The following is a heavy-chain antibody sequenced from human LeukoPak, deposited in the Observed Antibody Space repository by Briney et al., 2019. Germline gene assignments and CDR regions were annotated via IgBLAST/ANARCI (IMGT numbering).Heavy chain of an antibody. CDR1: GFTFSSYA. CDR3: ARQPRLETRYCSGGSCSAFDI. Sequence: GGSLRLSCAASGFTFSSYAMSWVRQAPGKGLEWVSAISGSGGSTYYADSVKGRFTISRDNSKNTLYLQMNSLRAEDTAVYYCARQPRLETRYCSGGSCSAFDIWGQGTMVTVSS. D-gene: IGHD2-15*01. V-gene: IGHV3-23*01. J-gene: IGHJ3*02. CDR2: ISGSGGST.